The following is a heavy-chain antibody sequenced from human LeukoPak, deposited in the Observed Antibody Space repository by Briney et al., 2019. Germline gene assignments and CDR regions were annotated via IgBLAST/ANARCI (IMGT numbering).Heavy chain of an antibody. J-gene: IGHJ5*02. V-gene: IGHV4-30-4*01. CDR2: IYYSGST. CDR1: GGSVSSGDYY. CDR3: ARDRIRGYSGYGNNWFDP. Sequence: SETLSLTCTVSGGSVSSGDYYRSWIRQPPGKGLEWIGYIYYSGSTYYNPSLKSRVTISVDTSKNQFSLKLSSVTAADTAVYYCARDRIRGYSGYGNNWFDPWGQGTLVTVSS. D-gene: IGHD5-12*01.